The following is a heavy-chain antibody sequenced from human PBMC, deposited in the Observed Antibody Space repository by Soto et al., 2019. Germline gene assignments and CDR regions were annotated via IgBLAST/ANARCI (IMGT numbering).Heavy chain of an antibody. J-gene: IGHJ4*02. Sequence: GASVKVSCKASGYTFTGHYIHWVRQAPEQGPEWMGEIGPESGATRYAQKFQGRVTMTRDTSITTVYMELSNLSPDDTAVYYCGRGRSGQIVVFYWGQGTPVTAPQ. CDR1: GYTFTGHY. CDR2: IGPESGAT. V-gene: IGHV1-2*02. CDR3: GRGRSGQIVVFY. D-gene: IGHD1-26*01.